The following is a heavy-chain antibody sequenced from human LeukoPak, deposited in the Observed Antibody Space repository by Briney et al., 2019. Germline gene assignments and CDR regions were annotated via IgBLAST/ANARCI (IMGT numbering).Heavy chain of an antibody. V-gene: IGHV3-30*03. CDR3: ARVTDAFDI. CDR2: ISYDGSNK. J-gene: IGHJ3*02. CDR1: GFTFSSYG. Sequence: GGSLRLSCAASGFTFSSYGMHWVRQAPGKGLEWVAVISYDGSNKYYADSVKGRFTIFRDNSKNTLYLQMNSLRAVDTAVYYCARVTDAFDIWGQGTMVTVSS.